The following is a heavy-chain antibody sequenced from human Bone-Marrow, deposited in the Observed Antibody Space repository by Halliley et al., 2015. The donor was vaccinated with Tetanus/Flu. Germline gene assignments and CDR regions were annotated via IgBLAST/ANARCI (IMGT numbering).Heavy chain of an antibody. J-gene: IGHJ5*02. CDR1: GYSFTSHW. CDR3: ARTTGYGNFFWFDP. V-gene: IGHV5-10-1*01. D-gene: IGHD4-17*01. CDR2: IDPTDAYS. Sequence: QLVQSGAEVKKPGESLRISCKGSGYSFTSHWISWVRQMPGKGLEWMGRIDPTDAYSNYSPTFQGHVTISADKSISTAFLQWSSRKASDTAMYYCARTTGYGNFFWFDPWGQGTLVTVSS.